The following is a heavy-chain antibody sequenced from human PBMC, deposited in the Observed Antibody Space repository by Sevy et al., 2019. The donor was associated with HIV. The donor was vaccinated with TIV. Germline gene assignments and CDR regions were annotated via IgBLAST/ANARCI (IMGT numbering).Heavy chain of an antibody. D-gene: IGHD3-3*01. CDR2: TYYRSKWYN. Sequence: SQTLSLTCAISGDSVSSNSAAWNWIRQSPSRGLEWLGRTYYRSKWYNDYAVSVKSRITINQDTSKNQFSLQLNSVTPEDTAVYYCARDAPHYDFWSGALDYWGQGTLVTVSS. CDR3: ARDAPHYDFWSGALDY. J-gene: IGHJ4*02. CDR1: GDSVSSNSAA. V-gene: IGHV6-1*01.